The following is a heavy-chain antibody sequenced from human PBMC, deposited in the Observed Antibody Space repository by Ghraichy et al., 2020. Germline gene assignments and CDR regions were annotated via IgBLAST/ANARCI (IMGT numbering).Heavy chain of an antibody. CDR1: GFTFSSYA. CDR2: ISGSGGST. Sequence: LSLTCAASGFTFSSYAMSWVRQAPGKGLEWVSAISGSGGSTYYADSVKGRFTISRDNSKNTLYLQMNSLRAEDTAVYYCATRNDYSNYGDFNAFDIWGQGTMVTVSS. D-gene: IGHD4-11*01. V-gene: IGHV3-23*01. J-gene: IGHJ3*02. CDR3: ATRNDYSNYGDFNAFDI.